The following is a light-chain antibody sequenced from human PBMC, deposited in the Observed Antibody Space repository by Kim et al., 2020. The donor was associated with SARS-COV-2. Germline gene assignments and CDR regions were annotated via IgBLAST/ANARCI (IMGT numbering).Light chain of an antibody. CDR3: QQGHSPPYT. CDR1: QTIRTY. J-gene: IGKJ2*01. CDR2: AAS. V-gene: IGKV1-39*01. Sequence: SAPVGDRVTISCRASQTIRTYLNWYQQKPGKAPKLLIFAASTLQSGVPSRFSGSGSGTDFALTITSLQPEDFATYSCQQGHSPPYTFGPGTKLEI.